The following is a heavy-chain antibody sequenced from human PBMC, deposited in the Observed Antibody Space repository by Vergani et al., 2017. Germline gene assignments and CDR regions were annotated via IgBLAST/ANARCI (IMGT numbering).Heavy chain of an antibody. D-gene: IGHD3-22*01. CDR3: AGCFRDEGMIYGGTVENWFDP. CDR1: GGSITYGAFY. CDR2: IYYSENK. Sequence: QLQLQESGPGLVKPSETLSLPCTVSGGSITYGAFYWGWIRQSPEKGLEWIGSIYYSENKFYNPSLESRVTLSIDTAKNQFSLKLKSVTAADTAVYYCAGCFRDEGMIYGGTVENWFDPWGQGTLVTVSS. V-gene: IGHV4-39*01. J-gene: IGHJ5*02.